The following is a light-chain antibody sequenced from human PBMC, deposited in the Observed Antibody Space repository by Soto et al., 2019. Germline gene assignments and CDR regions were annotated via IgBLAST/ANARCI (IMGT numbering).Light chain of an antibody. V-gene: IGKV1-5*03. CDR2: KAS. CDR1: QTISSW. J-gene: IGKJ1*01. CDR3: QQYNTYPRT. Sequence: DIQMTQSPSTLSASVGDRVTITCRASQTISSWLAWYQQKPGKAPKLLIYKASSLESGVPSRFSGSGSGTEFTLSISSLQPDDFATYHCQQYNTYPRTFGQGTKVKIK.